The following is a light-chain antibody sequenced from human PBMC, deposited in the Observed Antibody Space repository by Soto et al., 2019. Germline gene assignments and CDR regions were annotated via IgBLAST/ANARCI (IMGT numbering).Light chain of an antibody. J-gene: IGKJ4*01. V-gene: IGKV3-15*01. CDR1: QSIRSN. CDR2: GTS. Sequence: DRVMTQSPGTLSVPPGERVTLSCRASQSIRSNLAWYQQKPGQAPRLLIYGTSTRATGIPARFSGSGSGTEFTLTISSLQSEDIALYYCQQYNNWPVTFGGGTKVEIK. CDR3: QQYNNWPVT.